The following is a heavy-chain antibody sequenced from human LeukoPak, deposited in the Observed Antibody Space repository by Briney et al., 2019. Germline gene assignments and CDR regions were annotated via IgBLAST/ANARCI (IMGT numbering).Heavy chain of an antibody. J-gene: IGHJ4*02. CDR1: GGSISSGNYD. CDR2: ISYSGST. V-gene: IGHV4-39*01. Sequence: PSETLSLTCTVSGGSISSGNYDWGWIRQPPGKGLEWIGYISYSGSTFYNPSLKSRITISLDTSKNQFSLRLSSVTAADTAVYFCASHLRISSWCDYWGQGTLVTVSS. CDR3: ASHLRISSWCDY. D-gene: IGHD6-13*01.